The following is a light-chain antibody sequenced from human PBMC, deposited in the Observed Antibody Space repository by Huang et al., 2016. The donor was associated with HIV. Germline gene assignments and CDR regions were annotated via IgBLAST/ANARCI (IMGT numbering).Light chain of an antibody. V-gene: IGKV1-5*03. CDR3: QQYNNYPWT. Sequence: DIQMPQSPSTLSASVGDRVTITCRASQSISDYLGWYQQKPGEAPNLLIYKASSLEGGVPPRFSGSGSGTEFTLTISSLQADDVATYYCQQYNNYPWTFGQGTLVEIK. CDR2: KAS. J-gene: IGKJ1*01. CDR1: QSISDY.